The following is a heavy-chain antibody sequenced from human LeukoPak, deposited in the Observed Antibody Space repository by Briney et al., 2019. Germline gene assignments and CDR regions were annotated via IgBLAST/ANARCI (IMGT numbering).Heavy chain of an antibody. D-gene: IGHD2-8*01. J-gene: IGHJ4*02. CDR1: GFTFSSYG. CDR2: IWYDGSNK. CDR3: ARGEKYCTNGVCYEKWGPFDY. V-gene: IGHV3-33*01. Sequence: PGGSLRLSCAASGFTFSSYGMHWVRQAPGKGLEWVAVIWYDGSNKYYADSVKGRFTISRDNAKNSLFLQMNSLRAEDTAVYYCARGEKYCTNGVCYEKWGPFDYWGQGTLVTVSS.